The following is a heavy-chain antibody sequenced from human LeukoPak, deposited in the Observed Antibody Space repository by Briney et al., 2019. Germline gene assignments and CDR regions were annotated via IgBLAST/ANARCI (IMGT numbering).Heavy chain of an antibody. Sequence: GGSLRLSCAASGFTFSSYWMSWVRQAPGKGLEWVANIKEDGSEKYYVDSVKGRFTISRDNAKNSLSLQMNSLRAEDTAVFYCARPYLDFWSVGYWGQGTLVTVSS. J-gene: IGHJ4*02. CDR3: ARPYLDFWSVGY. CDR2: IKEDGSEK. CDR1: GFTFSSYW. V-gene: IGHV3-7*01. D-gene: IGHD3-3*01.